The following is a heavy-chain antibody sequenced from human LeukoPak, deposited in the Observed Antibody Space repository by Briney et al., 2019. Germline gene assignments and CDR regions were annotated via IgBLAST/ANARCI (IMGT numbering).Heavy chain of an antibody. Sequence: GRSLRLSCAASGFTFSSYAMHWVRQAPGKGLEWVAVISYDGSNKYYADSVKGRFTISRDNSKNTLYLQMNSLRAEDTAVYYCAGSLQVYYGSGSIKVTNWGREPLVPVS. CDR3: AGSLQVYYGSGSIKVTN. D-gene: IGHD3-10*01. J-gene: IGHJ4*02. CDR2: ISYDGSNK. CDR1: GFTFSSYA. V-gene: IGHV3-30-3*01.